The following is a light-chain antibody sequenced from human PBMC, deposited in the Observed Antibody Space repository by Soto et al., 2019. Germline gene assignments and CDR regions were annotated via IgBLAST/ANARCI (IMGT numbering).Light chain of an antibody. J-gene: IGKJ5*01. CDR3: QQNYVIPIT. CDR2: AAS. Sequence: DIQMTQSPSSLSASVGDRVTITCRASPSIATSLTWYQHKLGEAPKLLIYAASSLQTGVPSRFSGSGSETDFTLTISSLQPEDFATDFCQQNYVIPITFGQGTRLEIK. CDR1: PSIATS. V-gene: IGKV1-39*01.